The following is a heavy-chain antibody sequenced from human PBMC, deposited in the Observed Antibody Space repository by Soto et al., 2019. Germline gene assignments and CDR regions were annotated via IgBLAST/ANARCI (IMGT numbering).Heavy chain of an antibody. CDR1: GYTLTEFS. CDR3: ATDLSGFSGYDFDY. J-gene: IGHJ4*02. CDR2: FDPEDDET. V-gene: IGHV1-24*01. Sequence: ASVKVSCKVSGYTLTEFSMHWVRQAPGKGLEWMGGFDPEDDETMYAQKFQGRVTMTEDTSTDTAYMELTSLRSEDTAVYYCATDLSGFSGYDFDYWGQGTLVTVSS. D-gene: IGHD5-12*01.